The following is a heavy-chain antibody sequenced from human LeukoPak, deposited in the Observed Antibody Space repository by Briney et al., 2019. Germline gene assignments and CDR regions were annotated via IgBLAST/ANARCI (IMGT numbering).Heavy chain of an antibody. CDR1: GGSFSGYY. Sequence: PSETLSLTCAVYGGSFSGYYWSWIRQPPGKGLEWIGEINHSGSTNYNPSLKSRVTISVDTSKNQFSLKLSSVTAADTAVYYCARHTDDFWSGYYSPYYYGMDVWGQGTTVTVSS. D-gene: IGHD3-3*01. CDR2: INHSGST. CDR3: ARHTDDFWSGYYSPYYYGMDV. V-gene: IGHV4-34*01. J-gene: IGHJ6*02.